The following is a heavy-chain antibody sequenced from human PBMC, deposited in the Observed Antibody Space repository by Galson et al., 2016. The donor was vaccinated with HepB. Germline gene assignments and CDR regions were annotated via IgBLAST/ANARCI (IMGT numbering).Heavy chain of an antibody. CDR2: IRYDGRNK. J-gene: IGHJ4*02. D-gene: IGHD3-10*01. CDR3: ARGLYYGSGNIFWF. V-gene: IGHV3-33*01. CDR1: GFTFSDFG. Sequence: SLRLSCAASGFTFSDFGFHWVRQAPGKVLQWVAGIRYDGRNKYYADSVKGRFTIFRDNSKNTVYLHMNSLRAEDTAVYYCARGLYYGSGNIFWFWGRGTLVAVSS.